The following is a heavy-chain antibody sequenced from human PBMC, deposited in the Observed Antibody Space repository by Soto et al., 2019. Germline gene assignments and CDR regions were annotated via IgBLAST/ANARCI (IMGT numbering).Heavy chain of an antibody. Sequence: TLSLPCTVSGGSISSGLDYWSWIRQHPGKGLEWIGYIYYSGSTYYNPSLKSRVTISLDTSKSQFSLKLSSVTAADTAVYYCARVRGYDFWSGYYNGDYWGQGTLVTVSS. V-gene: IGHV4-31*03. D-gene: IGHD3-3*01. J-gene: IGHJ4*02. CDR2: IYYSGST. CDR1: GGSISSGLDY. CDR3: ARVRGYDFWSGYYNGDY.